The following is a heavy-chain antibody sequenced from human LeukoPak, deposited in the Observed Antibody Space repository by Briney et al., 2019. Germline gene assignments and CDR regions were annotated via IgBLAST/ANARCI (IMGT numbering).Heavy chain of an antibody. CDR3: ARDYYGSGSYPDY. J-gene: IGHJ4*02. CDR2: IYSGGST. CDR1: GFTVSSNY. Sequence: GSLRLSCAASGFTVSSNYMSWVRQAPGKGLEWVSVIYSGGSTYYADSVKGRFTISRDNSKNTLYLQMNSLRAEDTAVYYCARDYYGSGSYPDYWGQGTLVTVSS. D-gene: IGHD3-10*01. V-gene: IGHV3-66*01.